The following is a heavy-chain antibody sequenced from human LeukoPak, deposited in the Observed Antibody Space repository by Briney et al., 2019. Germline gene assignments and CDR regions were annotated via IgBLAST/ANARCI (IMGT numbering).Heavy chain of an antibody. CDR2: ISSSGSTI. V-gene: IGHV3-48*03. Sequence: PGGSLRLSCAASGFTFSSYEMNWVRQAPGKGLEWVSYISSSGSTIYYADSVKGRFTISRDNAKNSLYLQMNSLRAEDTAVYYCARGDGGSMVRGVIIMANGDFCDYWGQGTLVTVSS. CDR3: ARGDGGSMVRGVIIMANGDFCDY. J-gene: IGHJ4*02. D-gene: IGHD3-10*01. CDR1: GFTFSSYE.